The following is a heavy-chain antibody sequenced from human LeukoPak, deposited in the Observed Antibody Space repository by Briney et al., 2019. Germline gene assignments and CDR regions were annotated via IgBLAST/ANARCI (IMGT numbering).Heavy chain of an antibody. CDR2: INPSGYT. Sequence: ASVKVSCKASGHTFSSNYIHWVRQAPGQGLEWMGIINPSGYTTYAQKFQGRVTMTRDMSTSTVYMELSSLRSEDTAVYYCARGGVGATTYVWFDPWGQGTLVTVSS. J-gene: IGHJ5*02. D-gene: IGHD1-26*01. V-gene: IGHV1-46*01. CDR3: ARGGVGATTYVWFDP. CDR1: GHTFSSNY.